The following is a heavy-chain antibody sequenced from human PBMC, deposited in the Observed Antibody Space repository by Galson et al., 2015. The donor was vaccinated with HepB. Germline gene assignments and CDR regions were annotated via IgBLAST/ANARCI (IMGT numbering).Heavy chain of an antibody. J-gene: IGHJ6*02. D-gene: IGHD4-17*01. CDR1: GYTFTSYA. V-gene: IGHV1-3*01. CDR3: ARDGLYGRPLYYYYGMDV. Sequence: SVKVSCKASGYTFTSYAMHWVRQAPGQRLEWMGWINAGNGNTKYSQKFQGRVTITRDTSASTAYMELSSLRSEDTAVYYCARDGLYGRPLYYYYGMDVWGQGTTVTVSS. CDR2: INAGNGNT.